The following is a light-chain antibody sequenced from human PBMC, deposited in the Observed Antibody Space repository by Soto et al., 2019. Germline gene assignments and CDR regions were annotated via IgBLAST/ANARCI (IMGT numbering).Light chain of an antibody. V-gene: IGKV3-20*01. Sequence: EIVMTQSPATLSVSTGQRATLSCRAIQSVSSSYLAWYQQKPGQAPRLLIYGASSRATGIPDRFSGSGSGTDFTLTISRLEPEDFAVYYCQQYGSSPPITFGQGTRLEIK. J-gene: IGKJ5*01. CDR2: GAS. CDR3: QQYGSSPPIT. CDR1: QSVSSSY.